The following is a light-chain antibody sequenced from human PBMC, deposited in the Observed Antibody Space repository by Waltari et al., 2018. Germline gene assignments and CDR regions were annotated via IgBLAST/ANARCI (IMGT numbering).Light chain of an antibody. CDR2: STN. Sequence: QTVVTQEPAFSVSPGGTITLTCALTSGSVPTSDYPSWYQQTPGQAPRTLIYSTNIRSSGVPERFSGSIIGNKAALTITGAQADDESDYYCVLYGGNGIWVFGGGTRLTVL. V-gene: IGLV8-61*01. CDR1: SGSVPTSDY. J-gene: IGLJ3*02. CDR3: VLYGGNGIWV.